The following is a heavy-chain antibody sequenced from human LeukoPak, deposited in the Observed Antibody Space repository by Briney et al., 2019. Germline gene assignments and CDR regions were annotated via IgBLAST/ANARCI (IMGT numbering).Heavy chain of an antibody. CDR2: IYYSGST. V-gene: IGHV4-39*01. J-gene: IGHJ6*02. D-gene: IGHD2-15*01. Sequence: SETLSLTCTVSGGSISSSSYYWGWIRQPPGKGLEWIGSIYYSGSTYYNPSLKSRVTISVDTSKNQFSLKLSSVTAADTAVYYCARRRLKCSGGSCYSHGMDVWGQGTTVTVSS. CDR1: GGSISSSSYY. CDR3: ARRRLKCSGGSCYSHGMDV.